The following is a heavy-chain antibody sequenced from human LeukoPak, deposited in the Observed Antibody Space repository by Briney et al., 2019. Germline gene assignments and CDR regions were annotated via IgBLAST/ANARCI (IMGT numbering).Heavy chain of an antibody. Sequence: GGSLRLSCAASGFTFSSYSMNWVRQAPGKGLEWVSYISSSSSTIYYTDSVKGRFTISRDNAKSSLYLQMNSLRAEDTAVYYCARDQSKYSSGSNDYWGQGTLVTVSS. V-gene: IGHV3-48*04. CDR1: GFTFSSYS. CDR2: ISSSSSTI. J-gene: IGHJ4*02. D-gene: IGHD6-19*01. CDR3: ARDQSKYSSGSNDY.